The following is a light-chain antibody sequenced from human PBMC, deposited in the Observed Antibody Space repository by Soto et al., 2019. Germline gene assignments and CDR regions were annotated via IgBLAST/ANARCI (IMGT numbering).Light chain of an antibody. Sequence: DIQITQFPSTLSASVGDRVTITCRASQSITGWLAWYQQKPGKAPKLLIYDASTLESGVPSRFSGSGSGTEFTLTISSLQPDDFATYYCQQYFSYSPWTFGQGTKVEIK. CDR1: QSITGW. CDR2: DAS. J-gene: IGKJ1*01. V-gene: IGKV1-5*01. CDR3: QQYFSYSPWT.